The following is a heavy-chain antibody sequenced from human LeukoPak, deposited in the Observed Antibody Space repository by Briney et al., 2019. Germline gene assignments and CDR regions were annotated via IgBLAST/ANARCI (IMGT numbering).Heavy chain of an antibody. D-gene: IGHD3-22*01. V-gene: IGHV4-59*01. CDR2: IYYSGST. CDR1: GGSISSYY. Sequence: PSETLSLTCTVSGGSISSYYWSWIRQPPGKGLEWIGYIYYSGSTNYNPSLKSRVTISVDTSKNQFSLKLSSVTAADTAVYYCARDLRWDYDISDYYYGMDVWGQGTTVTVSS. J-gene: IGHJ6*02. CDR3: ARDLRWDYDISDYYYGMDV.